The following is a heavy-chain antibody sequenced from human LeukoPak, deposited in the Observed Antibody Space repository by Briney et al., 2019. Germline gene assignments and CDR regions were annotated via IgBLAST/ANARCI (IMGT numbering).Heavy chain of an antibody. Sequence: GGSLRLSCAASGFTFDDYGMSWVRQAPGKGLEWVSGINWNGGSTGYADSVKGRFTISRDNAKNSLYLQMNSLRAEDTALYYCARADDFWSGYYPSYWFDPWGQGTLVTVSS. D-gene: IGHD3-3*01. CDR1: GFTFDDYG. V-gene: IGHV3-20*04. J-gene: IGHJ5*02. CDR3: ARADDFWSGYYPSYWFDP. CDR2: INWNGGST.